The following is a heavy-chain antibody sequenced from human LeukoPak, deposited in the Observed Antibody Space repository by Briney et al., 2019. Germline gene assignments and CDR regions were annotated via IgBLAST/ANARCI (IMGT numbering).Heavy chain of an antibody. CDR3: AKARGLRIVGAHFDY. V-gene: IGHV3-23*01. CDR2: ISDGGGTT. D-gene: IGHD1-26*01. J-gene: IGHJ4*02. CDR1: GGSISSYY. Sequence: ETLSLTCTVSGGSISSYYWSWVRQAPGEGLEWVSTISDGGGTTYYADSVKGRFTISRDNSKNTLYLQLNSLRADDTAVYYCAKARGLRIVGAHFDYWGQGALVTASS.